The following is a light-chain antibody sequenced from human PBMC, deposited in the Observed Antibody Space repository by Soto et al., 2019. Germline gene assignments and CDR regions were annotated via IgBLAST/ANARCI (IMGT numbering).Light chain of an antibody. V-gene: IGKV3-20*01. Sequence: IILTQSPDTLPLSPWERATLSCRASQTVSSNYLAWCQQRPGQAPRLLIYGASTRAAGIPDRFSGSGSGTDFTLTITRLEPEDSAVYFCQQYTGPPTTFGQGTRLEIK. CDR1: QTVSSNY. CDR3: QQYTGPPTT. J-gene: IGKJ5*01. CDR2: GAS.